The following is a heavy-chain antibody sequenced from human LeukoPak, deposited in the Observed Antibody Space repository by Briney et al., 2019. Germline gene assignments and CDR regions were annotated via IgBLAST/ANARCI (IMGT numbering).Heavy chain of an antibody. J-gene: IGHJ4*02. V-gene: IGHV3-11*04. D-gene: IGHD3-10*01. CDR3: ARVGVLAGSKYFDY. Sequence: GGSLRLSCAASGFIFSDYYMSWIRQAPGKGLEWLSFISSGGSTIYYADSVKGRFTISRDNAKKSVYLQMNSLRAEDTAVYSCARVGVLAGSKYFDYWGQGTLVTVSS. CDR1: GFIFSDYY. CDR2: ISSGGSTI.